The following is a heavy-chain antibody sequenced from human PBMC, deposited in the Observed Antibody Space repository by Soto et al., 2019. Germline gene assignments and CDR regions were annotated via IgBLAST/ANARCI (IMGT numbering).Heavy chain of an antibody. V-gene: IGHV3-21*01. CDR1: GFTFSSYS. D-gene: IGHD2-8*01. CDR3: ARDRMGYAANYYYYGMDV. CDR2: ISSSSSYI. Sequence: GGSLRLSCAASGFTFSSYSMNWVRQAPGKGLEWVSSISSSSSYIYYADSVKGRFTISRDNAKNSLYLQMNSLRAEDTAVYYCARDRMGYAANYYYYGMDVWGQGTTVTVSS. J-gene: IGHJ6*02.